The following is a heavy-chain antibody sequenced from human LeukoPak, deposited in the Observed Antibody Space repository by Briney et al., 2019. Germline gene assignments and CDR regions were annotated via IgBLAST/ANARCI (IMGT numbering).Heavy chain of an antibody. J-gene: IGHJ3*02. D-gene: IGHD6-13*01. CDR1: GYTFTGYY. CDR3: ARDRRGTAAGTLFAFDI. CDR2: INPNSGGT. V-gene: IGHV1-2*02. Sequence: GASVKVSCKASGYTFTGYYMHWVRQAPGQGLEWMGWINPNSGGTNYAQKFQGRVTMTRDTSISTAYMELSRLRSDDTAVYYCARDRRGTAAGTLFAFDIWGQGTMVTVSS.